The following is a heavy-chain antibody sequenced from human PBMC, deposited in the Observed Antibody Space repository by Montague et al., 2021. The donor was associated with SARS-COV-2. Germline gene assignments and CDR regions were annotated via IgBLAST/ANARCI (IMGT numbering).Heavy chain of an antibody. D-gene: IGHD2-2*01. CDR1: GGSSSGYY. CDR2: INHSGST. J-gene: IGHJ6*03. Sequence: SETLSLTCAVYGGSSSGYYWSWIRQPPGKGLEWIGEINHSGSTNYNPSLKSRVTISVDTSKNQFSLKLSSVTAADTAVYYCARARQDVVVPALGLRAYYYYYYMDVWGKGTPVTVSS. V-gene: IGHV4-34*01. CDR3: ARARQDVVVPALGLRAYYYYYYMDV.